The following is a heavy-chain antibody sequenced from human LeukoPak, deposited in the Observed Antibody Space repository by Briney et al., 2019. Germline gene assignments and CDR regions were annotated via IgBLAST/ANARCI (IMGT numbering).Heavy chain of an antibody. CDR1: GFTFSDYY. V-gene: IGHV3-11*01. CDR2: ISSSGSTI. CDR3: ARMNYISTGWGAPFDY. Sequence: GGSLRLSCAASGFTFSDYYMSWIRQAPGKGLEWVSYISSSGSTIYYADSVKGRFTISRDNAKNSLYLQMNSLRAEDTAVYYCARMNYISTGWGAPFDYWGQGVLVTVSS. D-gene: IGHD1-7*01. J-gene: IGHJ4*02.